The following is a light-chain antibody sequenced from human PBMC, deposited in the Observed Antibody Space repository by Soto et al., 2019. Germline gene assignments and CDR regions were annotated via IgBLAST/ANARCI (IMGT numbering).Light chain of an antibody. J-gene: IGLJ2*01. CDR1: SGSIASNY. V-gene: IGLV6-57*04. Sequence: NFMLTQPHSVSESPGKTVTISCTRSSGSIASNYVQWYQQRPGSAPTTVIYEDNQRPSGVPDRFSGSIDSSSNSASLTISGLKTEDEADYYCQSYDSGLDVVFGGGTKLTVL. CDR2: EDN. CDR3: QSYDSGLDVV.